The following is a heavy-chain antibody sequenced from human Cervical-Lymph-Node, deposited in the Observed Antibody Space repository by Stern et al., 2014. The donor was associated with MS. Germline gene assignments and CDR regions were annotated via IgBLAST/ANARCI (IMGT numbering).Heavy chain of an antibody. CDR2: IIPIFGTA. D-gene: IGHD3-3*01. J-gene: IGHJ4*02. CDR3: AAFGVVNPFHFDY. V-gene: IGHV1-69*01. Sequence: VQLVESGAEVKKPGSSVKVSCKASGGTFSSYAISWVRQAPGQGLEWMGGIIPIFGTANYAQKFQGRITITAEESTSTAYMELSSLRSEDTAVYYCAAFGVVNPFHFDYWGQGTLVTVSS. CDR1: GGTFSSYA.